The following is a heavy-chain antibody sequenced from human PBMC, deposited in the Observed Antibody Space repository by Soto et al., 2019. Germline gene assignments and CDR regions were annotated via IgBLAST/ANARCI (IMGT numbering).Heavy chain of an antibody. J-gene: IGHJ6*02. CDR1: GGSFSGYY. Sequence: QVQLQQWGAGLLKPSETLSLTCAVYGGSFSGYYWSWIRQPPGKGLEWIGEINHSGSTNYNPSLXXXXTXSXDXSXXXXXXXXXXXTAXXTXVYXXARVTGRYYYGMDVWGQGTTVTVSS. V-gene: IGHV4-34*01. CDR2: INHSGST. CDR3: ARVTGRYYYGMDV.